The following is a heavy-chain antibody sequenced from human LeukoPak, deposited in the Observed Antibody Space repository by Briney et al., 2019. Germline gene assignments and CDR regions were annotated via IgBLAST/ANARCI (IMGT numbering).Heavy chain of an antibody. Sequence: GGSLRLSCAASGFTFSSYSMNWVRQAPGKGLEWVSSISSSSSYIYYADSVKGRFTISRDNAKNSLYLQINSLRAEDTAVYYCASAPSLSDYWGQGTLVTVSS. CDR2: ISSSSSYI. V-gene: IGHV3-21*01. CDR3: ASAPSLSDY. J-gene: IGHJ4*02. CDR1: GFTFSSYS. D-gene: IGHD6-6*01.